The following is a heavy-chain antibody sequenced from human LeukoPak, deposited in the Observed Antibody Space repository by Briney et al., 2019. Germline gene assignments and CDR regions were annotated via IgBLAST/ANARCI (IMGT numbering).Heavy chain of an antibody. CDR2: INHSGST. CDR1: GGSFSGYY. V-gene: IGHV4-34*01. Sequence: NPSGTLSLTCAVYGGSFSGYYWSWIRQPPGKGLEWIGEINHSGSTNYNPSLKSRVTISVDTSKNQFSLKLSSVTAADTAVYYCARRSGSSPFDYWGQGTLVTVSS. J-gene: IGHJ4*02. D-gene: IGHD1-26*01. CDR3: ARRSGSSPFDY.